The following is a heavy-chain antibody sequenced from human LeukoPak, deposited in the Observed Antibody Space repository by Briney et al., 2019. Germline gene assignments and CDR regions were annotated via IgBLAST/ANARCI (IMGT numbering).Heavy chain of an antibody. Sequence: GESLKISCKGSGYSFTSYWISWVRQMPGKGLEWMGRIDPSDSYTNYNPSLKSRVTISVDTSKNQFSLKLSSVTAADTAVYYCARRRILPVRGVISWFDPWGQGTLVTVSS. J-gene: IGHJ5*02. V-gene: IGHV5-10-1*01. CDR2: IDPSDSYT. CDR1: GYSFTSYW. CDR3: ARRRILPVRGVISWFDP. D-gene: IGHD3-10*01.